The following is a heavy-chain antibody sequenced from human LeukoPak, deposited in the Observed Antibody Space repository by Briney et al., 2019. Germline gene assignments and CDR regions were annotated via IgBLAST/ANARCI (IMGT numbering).Heavy chain of an antibody. CDR1: GGTFSSYA. CDR3: ARDRGAMVSPELDY. CDR2: IIPIFGTA. D-gene: IGHD4/OR15-4a*01. Sequence: VASVKVSCKASGGTFSSYAISWVRQAPGPGLEWMGRIIPIFGTANYAQKFQGRVTITTDESTSTAYMELSSLRSEDTAVYYCARDRGAMVSPELDYWGQGTLVTVSS. V-gene: IGHV1-69*05. J-gene: IGHJ4*02.